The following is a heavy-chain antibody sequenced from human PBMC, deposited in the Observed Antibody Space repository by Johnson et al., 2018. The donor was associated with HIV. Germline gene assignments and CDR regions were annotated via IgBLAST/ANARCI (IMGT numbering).Heavy chain of an antibody. CDR1: GFTFDDYA. J-gene: IGHJ3*02. CDR2: ISWNSGSI. D-gene: IGHD2/OR15-2a*01. Sequence: QLVESGGGLVQPGRSLRLSCAASGFTFDDYAMHWVRQAPGKGLEWVSGISWNSGSIGYADSVKGRFTISRDNAKNSLYLQMNSLRAEDTALYYCAKVLLPQDAFDIWGQGTMVTVSS. CDR3: AKVLLPQDAFDI. V-gene: IGHV3-9*01.